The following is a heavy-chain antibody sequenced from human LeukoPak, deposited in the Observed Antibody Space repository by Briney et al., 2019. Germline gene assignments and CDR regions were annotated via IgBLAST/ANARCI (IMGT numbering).Heavy chain of an antibody. J-gene: IGHJ5*02. CDR3: ARGLGGYDYVFSA. Sequence: GGSLRLSCAASGFTFSSYAMHWVRQAPGKGLEWVAVILYDGSNKYYADSVKGRFTISRDNSKNTLYLQMNSLRAEDTAVYYCARGLGGYDYVFSAWGQGTLVTVSS. CDR2: ILYDGSNK. V-gene: IGHV3-30*04. CDR1: GFTFSSYA. D-gene: IGHD5-12*01.